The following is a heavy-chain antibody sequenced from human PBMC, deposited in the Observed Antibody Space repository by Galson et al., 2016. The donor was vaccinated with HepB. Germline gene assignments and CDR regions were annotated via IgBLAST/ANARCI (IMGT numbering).Heavy chain of an antibody. V-gene: IGHV3-23*01. CDR1: GLTSGGYD. J-gene: IGHJ4*02. CDR3: VKDRGTARTFDC. CDR2: ISGSGVNT. D-gene: IGHD6-6*01. Sequence: PRLSCAASGLTSGGYDMGWVRQTPGKGPEWVSGISGSGVNTYCADSVKGRFVISRDNSKRTLYLQMNSLRAEDTAVYYCVKDRGTARTFDCWGQGTLVTVSS.